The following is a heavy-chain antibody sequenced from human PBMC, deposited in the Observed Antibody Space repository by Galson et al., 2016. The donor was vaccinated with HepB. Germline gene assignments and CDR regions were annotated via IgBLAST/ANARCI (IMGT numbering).Heavy chain of an antibody. CDR2: ISGYNGHT. CDR3: ARECGPSRRNWSCADVALDY. J-gene: IGHJ4*02. Sequence: SVKVSCKVYGYTFTSYGLIWVRQAPGQGLEWMGWISGYNGHTSYAQKVQERVTMTIDKSASTAYMELRSLRSDDTAMYYCARECGPSRRNWSCADVALDYWGQGTLVTVSS. V-gene: IGHV1-18*01. D-gene: IGHD1-20*01. CDR1: GYTFTSYG.